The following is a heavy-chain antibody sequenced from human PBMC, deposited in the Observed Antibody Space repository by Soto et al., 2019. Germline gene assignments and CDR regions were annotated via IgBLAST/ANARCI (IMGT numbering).Heavy chain of an antibody. D-gene: IGHD6-6*01. CDR3: AREPSSSLDY. CDR1: GFTVSSNY. Sequence: EVQLVESGGGLVQPGGSLRLSCAASGFTVSSNYMTWVRQAPGKGLEWVSVTYSGGRTYYADSVKGRFTISRDNSKNTLYLQMNSLRAEDTAVYYCAREPSSSLDYSGQGPLVTVSS. V-gene: IGHV3-66*01. J-gene: IGHJ4*02. CDR2: TYSGGRT.